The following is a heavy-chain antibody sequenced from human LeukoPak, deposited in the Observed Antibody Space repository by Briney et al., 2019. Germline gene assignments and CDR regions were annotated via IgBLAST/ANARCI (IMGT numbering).Heavy chain of an antibody. CDR3: ASGLSKWIDY. J-gene: IGHJ4*02. D-gene: IGHD1-26*01. CDR1: GGSISSYY. CDR2: IYYSGST. V-gene: IGHV4-59*01. Sequence: SSETLSLTCTVSGGSISSYYWSWIRQPPGKGLEWIGYIYYSGSTNYNPSLKSRVTISVDTSKNQFSLKLSSVTAADTAVYYCASGLSKWIDYWGQGTLVTVSS.